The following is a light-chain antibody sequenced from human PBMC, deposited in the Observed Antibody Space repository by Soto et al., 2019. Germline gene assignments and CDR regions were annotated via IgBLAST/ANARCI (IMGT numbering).Light chain of an antibody. V-gene: IGKV3-20*01. CDR3: QQYGSSYPWT. Sequence: EIILTHSPDTLSLSPWEIATLSCGASQTVSSNYLAWCQQRPGQAPRLLIYGASSRATGIPDRFSGSGSGTDFTLSIRRLEPEDFAVYYCQQYGSSYPWTFGQGTKVDIK. J-gene: IGKJ1*01. CDR2: GAS. CDR1: QTVSSNY.